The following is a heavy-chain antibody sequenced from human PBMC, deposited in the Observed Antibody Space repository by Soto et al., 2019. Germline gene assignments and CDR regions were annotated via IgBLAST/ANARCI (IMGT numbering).Heavy chain of an antibody. Sequence: QVQLVQSGGEVKRPGASVKVSCKASGYDFERFPISWVRQARGQGLAWMGLISPYSGSRYYAEKFQGRVTMTTDTSTSTAYMELRSLTSDDTAVYFCAREQYEFGDLYYVHYWGQGTLVTVSS. CDR1: GYDFERFP. V-gene: IGHV1-18*04. CDR3: AREQYEFGDLYYVHY. J-gene: IGHJ4*02. CDR2: ISPYSGSR. D-gene: IGHD4-17*01.